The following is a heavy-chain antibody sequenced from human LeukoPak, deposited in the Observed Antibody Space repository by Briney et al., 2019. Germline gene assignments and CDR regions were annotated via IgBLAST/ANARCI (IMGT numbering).Heavy chain of an antibody. D-gene: IGHD5-24*01. CDR1: GGSFSGYY. CDR2: IYYSGST. Sequence: SETLSLTCAVYGGSFSGYYWSWIRQPPGKGLEWIGYIYYSGSTNYNPSLKSRVTISVDTSKNQFSLKLSSVTAADTAVYYCARWGDGYNPRGDYWGQGTLVTVSS. J-gene: IGHJ4*02. CDR3: ARWGDGYNPRGDY. V-gene: IGHV4-59*01.